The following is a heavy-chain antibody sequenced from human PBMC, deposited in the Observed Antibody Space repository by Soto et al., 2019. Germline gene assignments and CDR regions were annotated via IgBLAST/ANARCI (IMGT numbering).Heavy chain of an antibody. CDR1: GGSISSSSYY. CDR3: ARGAQVVDAFDI. CDR2: IYYSGST. V-gene: IGHV4-39*07. D-gene: IGHD2-15*01. Sequence: SETLSLTCTVSGGSISSSSYYWGWIRQPPGKGLEWIGSIYYSGSTYYNPSLKSRVTISVDTSKNQFSLKLSSGTAADTAVYYCARGAQVVDAFDIWGQGTMVTVSS. J-gene: IGHJ3*02.